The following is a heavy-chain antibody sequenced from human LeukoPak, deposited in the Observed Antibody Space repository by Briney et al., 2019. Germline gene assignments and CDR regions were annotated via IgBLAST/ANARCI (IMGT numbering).Heavy chain of an antibody. D-gene: IGHD1-26*01. J-gene: IGHJ5*02. Sequence: KPGGSLRPSCAASGFTFSDYYMSWIRQAPGKGLEWVSSISSSSSYIYYADSVKGRFTISRDNAKNSLYLQMNSLRAEDTAVYYCAGATLNWFDPWGQGTLVTVSS. CDR3: AGATLNWFDP. CDR2: ISSSSSYI. CDR1: GFTFSDYY. V-gene: IGHV3-11*06.